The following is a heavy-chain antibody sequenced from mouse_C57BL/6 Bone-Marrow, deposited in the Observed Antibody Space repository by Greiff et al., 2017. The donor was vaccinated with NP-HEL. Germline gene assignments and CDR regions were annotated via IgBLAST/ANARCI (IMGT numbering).Heavy chain of an antibody. Sequence: QVQLQQSGAELVKPGASVKLSCKASGYTFTEYTIHWVKQRSGQGLEWIGWFYPGSGSIKYNEKFKDKATLTADKSSSTVYMELSRLTSEDSAVYFCARHEDPHYYGSSDFDYWGQGTTLTVSS. CDR3: ARHEDPHYYGSSDFDY. V-gene: IGHV1-62-2*01. CDR2: FYPGSGSI. J-gene: IGHJ2*01. D-gene: IGHD1-1*01. CDR1: GYTFTEYT.